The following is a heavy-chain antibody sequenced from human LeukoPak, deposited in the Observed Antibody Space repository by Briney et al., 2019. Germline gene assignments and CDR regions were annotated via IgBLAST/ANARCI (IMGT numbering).Heavy chain of an antibody. D-gene: IGHD4-17*01. J-gene: IGHJ4*02. CDR2: ISSSGSTI. CDR3: ARDPPLPTVTTGYFDY. V-gene: IGHV3-11*01. CDR1: GFTFSDYY. Sequence: GGSLRLSCAASGFTFSDYYMSWIRQAPGKGLEWVSYISSSGSTIYYADSVKGRFTISRDNAKNSLYLQMNSLRAEDTAVYYCARDPPLPTVTTGYFDYWGQGTLVTVSS.